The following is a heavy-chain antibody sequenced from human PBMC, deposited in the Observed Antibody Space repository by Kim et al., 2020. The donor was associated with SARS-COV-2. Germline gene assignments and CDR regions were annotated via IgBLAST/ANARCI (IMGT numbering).Heavy chain of an antibody. CDR3: ARDHSPRGGSSWNYYGMEV. J-gene: IGHJ6*02. V-gene: IGHV1-18*01. D-gene: IGHD6-13*01. CDR1: GYTFTSYG. CDR2: ISAYNGNT. Sequence: ASVKVSCKASGYTFTSYGISWVRQAPGQGLEWMGWISAYNGNTNYAQKLQGRVTMTTDTSTSTAYMELRSLRSDDTAVYYCARDHSPRGGSSWNYYGMEVWGQGTTVTVSS.